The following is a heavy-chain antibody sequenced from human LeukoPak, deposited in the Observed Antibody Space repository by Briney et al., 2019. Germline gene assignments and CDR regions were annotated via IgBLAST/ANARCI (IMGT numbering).Heavy chain of an antibody. Sequence: GESLKISCKGSGYGFAVYWIGWVRQMPGKGLEWMGVIYPGDTDIRYSPSFRGHVTISADMSISTAYLQWSSLKASDTAMYYCARSNDYVFDSWGQGTLVTVSS. CDR3: ARSNDYVFDS. J-gene: IGHJ4*02. CDR2: IYPGDTDI. CDR1: GYGFAVYW. D-gene: IGHD1-1*01. V-gene: IGHV5-51*01.